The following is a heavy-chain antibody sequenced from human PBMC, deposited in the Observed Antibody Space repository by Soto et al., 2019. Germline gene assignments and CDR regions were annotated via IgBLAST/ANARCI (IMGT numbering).Heavy chain of an antibody. Sequence: QVQLEQSGAEVKKPGASVKVSCKASGYTFTSYDINWVRQATGQGREWMGWMNPNSGNTGSAQKFQGRVTMTRNTSISTAYMELSSLRSEDSAVYYCAREKRCMDVWGQGPTVTVSS. CDR3: AREKRCMDV. V-gene: IGHV1-8*01. CDR1: GYTFTSYD. J-gene: IGHJ6*02. CDR2: MNPNSGNT.